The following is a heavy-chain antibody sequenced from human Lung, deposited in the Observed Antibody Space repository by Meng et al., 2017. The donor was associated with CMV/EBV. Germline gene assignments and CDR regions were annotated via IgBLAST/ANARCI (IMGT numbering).Heavy chain of an antibody. V-gene: IGHV1-69*05. CDR3: ASDRGTIFGEDVDY. CDR2: IIPIFGTA. CDR1: AGTFSSYS. D-gene: IGHD3-3*01. J-gene: IGHJ4*02. Sequence: SAXVFXXASAGTFSSYSISWVRQAPGQGLEWMGGIIPIFGTANYAQKFQGRVTITTDESTNTAYIELSSLGSEDTAVYYCASDRGTIFGEDVDYWGQGTLVTVSS.